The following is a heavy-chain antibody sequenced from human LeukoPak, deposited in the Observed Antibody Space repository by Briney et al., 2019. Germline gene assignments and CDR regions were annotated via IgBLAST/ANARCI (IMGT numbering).Heavy chain of an antibody. V-gene: IGHV3-30-3*01. CDR3: ARARGLFGEYYFDY. J-gene: IGHJ4*02. CDR2: ISYDGSNK. CDR1: GFTFSSYA. Sequence: GRSLRLSCAASGFTFSSYAMHWVRQAPGKGLEWVAVISYDGSNKYYADSVKGRFTISRDNSKNTLYLQMNSLRAGDTAVYYCARARGLFGEYYFDYWGQGTLVTVSS. D-gene: IGHD3-16*01.